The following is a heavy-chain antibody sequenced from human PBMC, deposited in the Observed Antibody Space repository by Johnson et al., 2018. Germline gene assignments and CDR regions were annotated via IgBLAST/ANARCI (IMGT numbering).Heavy chain of an antibody. D-gene: IGHD3-22*01. CDR1: GFTFSAHA. CDR2: MSGTSGAT. Sequence: EVQLLETGGGLVQPGGSLRLSCAASGFTFSAHAMAWARQPPGKGPEWVATMSGTSGATYYAASVKGRFTISRDNSKNTLYLHLSSLRAEDTAVYYCANGGTAYYYFDAFDFWGQGTMVTVSS. CDR3: ANGGTAYYYFDAFDF. V-gene: IGHV3-23*01. J-gene: IGHJ3*01.